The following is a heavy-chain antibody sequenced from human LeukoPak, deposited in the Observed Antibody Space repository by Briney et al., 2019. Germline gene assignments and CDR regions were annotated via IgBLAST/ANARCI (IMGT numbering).Heavy chain of an antibody. V-gene: IGHV4-59*12. Sequence: SETLTLTCTVSGGSISSYYWNWIRQPPGKGLEWIGYIYYSGSTYYNPSLKSRVTISVDTSKNQFSLKLSSVTAADTAVYYCARTKGYCSGGSCYPLYYYYYMDVWGKGTTVTVSS. CDR3: ARTKGYCSGGSCYPLYYYYYMDV. D-gene: IGHD2-15*01. CDR1: GGSISSYY. J-gene: IGHJ6*03. CDR2: IYYSGST.